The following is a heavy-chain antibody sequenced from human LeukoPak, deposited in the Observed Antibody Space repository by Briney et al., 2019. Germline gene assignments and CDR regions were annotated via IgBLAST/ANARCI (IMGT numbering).Heavy chain of an antibody. V-gene: IGHV4-34*01. CDR2: INHSGST. D-gene: IGHD3-3*01. J-gene: IGHJ3*02. CDR1: GGSFSGYY. CDR3: ARLKSYDFWSGPLGI. Sequence: SETLSLTCAVYGGSFSGYYWSWIRQPPGKGLEWIGEINHSGSTNYNPSLKSRVTISVDTSKNQFSLKLSSVTAVDTAVYYCARLKSYDFWSGPLGIWGQGTMVTVSS.